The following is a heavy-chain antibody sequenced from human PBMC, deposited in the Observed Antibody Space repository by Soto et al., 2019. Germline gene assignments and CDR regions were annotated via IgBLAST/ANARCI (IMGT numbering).Heavy chain of an antibody. Sequence: PSETLSLTCTVSGASIGSGGYYWNWIRQHPGKGLEWIGYIYSSGSTYYNPSLKSRVTISADTSKNQFFLNLRSVTAADTAVYYCARDQYVDLFYFDYWGQGNLVTVYS. CDR1: GASIGSGGYY. D-gene: IGHD2-2*01. V-gene: IGHV4-31*03. CDR3: ARDQYVDLFYFDY. J-gene: IGHJ4*02. CDR2: IYSSGST.